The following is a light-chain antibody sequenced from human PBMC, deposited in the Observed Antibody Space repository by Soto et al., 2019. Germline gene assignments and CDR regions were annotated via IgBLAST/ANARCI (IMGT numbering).Light chain of an antibody. Sequence: EIVLTQSPGTLSLSPGERATLSCRASHSVSSSYLAWYQQKPGQAPRLLIYAASNRATGIPDRFSGSGSGTDFTLTISRLEPEVFAVYYCQQYGSSPPWTFAQGTKVEIK. V-gene: IGKV3-20*01. CDR2: AAS. J-gene: IGKJ1*01. CDR1: HSVSSSY. CDR3: QQYGSSPPWT.